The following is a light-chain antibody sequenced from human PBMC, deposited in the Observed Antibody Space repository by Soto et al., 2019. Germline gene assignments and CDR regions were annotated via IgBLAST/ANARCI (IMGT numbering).Light chain of an antibody. V-gene: IGKV3-20*01. J-gene: IGKJ1*01. Sequence: EIVLTQSPATLSLSPGERATLSCRASQSVSNSYLAWYQQKPGQAPRPLIYDTSRRATGIPDRFSGSGSGTDFSLTISRLEPEDFAVYYCQQFAGSPWTFGQGTKVDIK. CDR2: DTS. CDR1: QSVSNSY. CDR3: QQFAGSPWT.